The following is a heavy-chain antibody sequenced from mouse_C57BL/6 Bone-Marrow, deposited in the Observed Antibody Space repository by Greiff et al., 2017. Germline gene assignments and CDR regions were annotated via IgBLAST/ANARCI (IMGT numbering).Heavy chain of an antibody. D-gene: IGHD2-3*01. CDR2: IYPRSGNT. Sequence: QVQLQQSGAELARPGASVKLSCKASGYTFTSYGISWVKQRTGQGLEWIGEIYPRSGNTYYNEKFKGKATLTADKSSSTAYMELRSLTSEDSAVYFCARLERMILGWFAYWGQGTLVTVSA. CDR3: ARLERMILGWFAY. CDR1: GYTFTSYG. J-gene: IGHJ3*01. V-gene: IGHV1-81*01.